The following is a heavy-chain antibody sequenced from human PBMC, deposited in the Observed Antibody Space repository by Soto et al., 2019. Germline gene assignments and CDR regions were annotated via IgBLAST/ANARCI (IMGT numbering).Heavy chain of an antibody. D-gene: IGHD1-1*01. CDR3: ARDDRSYNWSDFDY. J-gene: IGHJ4*02. V-gene: IGHV1-18*01. CDR2: ISAYNGNT. Sequence: QVQLVQSGAEVKKPGASVKVSCKASGYTFTSYGISWVRQAPGQGLEWMGWISAYNGNTNYAQKLQGRVTMTTDPSTSPAYMELRSLRSADTAVYYCARDDRSYNWSDFDYWGQGTLVTVSS. CDR1: GYTFTSYG.